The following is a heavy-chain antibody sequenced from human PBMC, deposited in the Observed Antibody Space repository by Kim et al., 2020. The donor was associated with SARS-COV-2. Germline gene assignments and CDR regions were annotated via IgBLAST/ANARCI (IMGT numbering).Heavy chain of an antibody. D-gene: IGHD2-2*01. CDR2: IIPIFGTA. J-gene: IGHJ3*02. V-gene: IGHV1-69*13. CDR3: ARGCSSTSCYATIDAFDI. CDR1: GGTFSSYA. Sequence: SVKVSCKASGGTFSSYAISWVRQAPGQGLEWMGGIIPIFGTANYAQKFQGRVTITADESTSTAYMELSSLRSEDTAVYYCARGCSSTSCYATIDAFDIWGQGTMVTVSS.